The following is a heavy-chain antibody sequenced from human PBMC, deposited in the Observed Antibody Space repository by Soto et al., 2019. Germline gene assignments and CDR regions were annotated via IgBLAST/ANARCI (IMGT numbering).Heavy chain of an antibody. Sequence: QVQLVQSGAEVKKPGSSVKVSCKASGGTFSSYAISWVRQAPGQGLEWMGGIIPIFGNANYAQKFQGRVTITADESTRKAYMARSSLRYEDTAVYYCPRVLEWTHHDYWGQGTLVTVSS. CDR3: PRVLEWTHHDY. CDR1: GGTFSSYA. CDR2: IIPIFGNA. V-gene: IGHV1-69*12. D-gene: IGHD3-3*01. J-gene: IGHJ4*02.